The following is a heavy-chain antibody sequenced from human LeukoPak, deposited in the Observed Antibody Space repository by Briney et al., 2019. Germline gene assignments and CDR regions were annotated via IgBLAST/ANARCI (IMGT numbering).Heavy chain of an antibody. CDR2: INPSGGST. D-gene: IGHD1-26*01. V-gene: IGHV1-46*01. CDR1: GYTFTSYY. J-gene: IGHJ3*02. CDR3: ARGAPSEGATTMGSAFDI. Sequence: GASVKVSCKASGYTFTSYYMHWVRQAPGQGLEWMGIINPSGGSTSYAQKFQGRVTMIRDTSTSTVYMELSSLTSEDTAVYYCARGAPSEGATTMGSAFDIWGQGTMVTVSS.